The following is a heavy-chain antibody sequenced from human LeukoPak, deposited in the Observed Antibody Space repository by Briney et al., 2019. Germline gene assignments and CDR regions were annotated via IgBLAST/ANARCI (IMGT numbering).Heavy chain of an antibody. CDR3: ARQPDCSSTSCRDYYYYGMDV. CDR2: ISSSSSYI. CDR1: GLTFSSYS. J-gene: IGHJ6*02. Sequence: GGSLRLSCTASGLTFSSYSMNWVRQAPGKGLEWVSSISSSSSYIYYADSVKGRFTISRDNAKNSLYLQMNSLRAEDTAVYYCARQPDCSSTSCRDYYYYGMDVWGQGTTVTVSS. D-gene: IGHD2-2*01. V-gene: IGHV3-21*01.